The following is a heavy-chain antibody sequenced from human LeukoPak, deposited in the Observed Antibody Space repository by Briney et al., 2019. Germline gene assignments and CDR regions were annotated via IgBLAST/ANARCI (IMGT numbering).Heavy chain of an antibody. CDR2: IYYSGST. V-gene: IGHV4-30-4*08. CDR3: ARLSYSSSSCWFDP. CDR1: GRSISIGDYY. Sequence: TLSLTCTVSGRSISIGDYYWSWIRQPPGKGLDWFGYIYYSGSTYYNPSLKSRVTISVDTSKNQFSLKLSSVTAADTAVYYCARLSYSSSSCWFDPWGQGTLVTVSS. J-gene: IGHJ5*02. D-gene: IGHD6-6*01.